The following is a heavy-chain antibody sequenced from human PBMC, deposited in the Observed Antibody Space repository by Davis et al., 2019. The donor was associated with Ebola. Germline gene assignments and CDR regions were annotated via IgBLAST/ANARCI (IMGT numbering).Heavy chain of an antibody. CDR2: IYYSGST. CDR3: ARDRGDSYGSDAFDN. V-gene: IGHV4-59*12. D-gene: IGHD5-18*01. J-gene: IGHJ3*02. CDR1: GWSFSGYY. Sequence: PSETLSLTCAVSGWSFSGYYWSWIRQPPGKGLEWIAYIYYSGSTNYNPSLKSRVTISVDKSKNQFCLKLSSVTAADTAVYYCARDRGDSYGSDAFDNWGQGTMVNVS.